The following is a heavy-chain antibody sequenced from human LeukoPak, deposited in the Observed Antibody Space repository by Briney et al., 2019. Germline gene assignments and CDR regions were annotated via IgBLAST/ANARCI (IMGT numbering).Heavy chain of an antibody. Sequence: ASVTVSCKASGYTFSSYAMHWVRQAPGQRLEWMGWINAGNGNTKLSHEFQGRVTITRDTSASTAYMELNSLRSDDTAVYYCARTSLYGSGSYSATWGQGTLVTVSS. D-gene: IGHD3-10*01. CDR2: INAGNGNT. J-gene: IGHJ5*02. V-gene: IGHV1-3*01. CDR3: ARTSLYGSGSYSAT. CDR1: GYTFSSYA.